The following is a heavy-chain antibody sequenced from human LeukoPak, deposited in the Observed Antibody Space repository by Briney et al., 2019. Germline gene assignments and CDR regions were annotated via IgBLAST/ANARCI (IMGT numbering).Heavy chain of an antibody. Sequence: GGSLRLSCAASGFTFSSYAMSWVRQAPGKGLEWVSAISGSGGSTYYADSVKGRFTISRDNSRNTLYLQMNSLRAEDTALYYCAKEGGDEEDYFDYWGQGTLVTVSS. CDR3: AKEGGDEEDYFDY. J-gene: IGHJ4*02. V-gene: IGHV3-23*01. CDR1: GFTFSSYA. CDR2: ISGSGGST. D-gene: IGHD3-16*01.